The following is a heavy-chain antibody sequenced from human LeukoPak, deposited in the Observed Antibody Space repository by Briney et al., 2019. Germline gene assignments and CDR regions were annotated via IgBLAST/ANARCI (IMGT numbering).Heavy chain of an antibody. D-gene: IGHD3-22*01. CDR2: IYSGGST. CDR1: GFTVSSNY. J-gene: IGHJ4*02. Sequence: GGSLRLSCAASGFTVSSNYMNWVRQAPGKGLEWVSVIYSGGSTYYADSVKGRFTISRDNSKNTLYLQMNSLRAEDTAVYYCARPYYYDSSGLGYWGQGTLVTVSS. CDR3: ARPYYYDSSGLGY. V-gene: IGHV3-66*04.